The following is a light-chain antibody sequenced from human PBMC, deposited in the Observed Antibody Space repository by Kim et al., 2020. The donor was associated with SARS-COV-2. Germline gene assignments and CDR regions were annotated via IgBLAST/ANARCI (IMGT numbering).Light chain of an antibody. CDR2: GAS. J-gene: IGKJ5*01. V-gene: IGKV3-15*01. CDR1: QSVSSN. Sequence: PPGERVTLACRASQSVSSNLAWYQQKSGQPPRLLISGASTRATGIPARFSGRGSGTEFTLTISSLQSEDFAVYYCQQYNDWPPITFGQGTRLEIK. CDR3: QQYNDWPPIT.